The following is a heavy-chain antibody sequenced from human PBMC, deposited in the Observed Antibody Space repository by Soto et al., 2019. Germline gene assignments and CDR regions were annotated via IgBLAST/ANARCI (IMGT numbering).Heavy chain of an antibody. CDR1: GDSVSSSSVT. V-gene: IGHV6-1*01. J-gene: IGHJ5*01. D-gene: IGHD1-26*01. CDR3: VRLIGNSWLDF. Sequence: SQTLSLTCAISGDSVSSSSVTWNWIRQSPSRGLEWLGRAYYRSKWYNDYAESVKSRITINPDTSKKQFSLHLNSVTPEDTAVYYCVRLIGNSWLDFWGQGTLVTASS. CDR2: AYYRSKWYN.